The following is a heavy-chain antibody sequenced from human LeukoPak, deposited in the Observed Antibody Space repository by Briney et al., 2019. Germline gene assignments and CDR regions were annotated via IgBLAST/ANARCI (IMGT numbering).Heavy chain of an antibody. J-gene: IGHJ6*03. CDR3: AKSAYCSGGSCLHTRSGAYYYYYMDV. CDR1: GFTFSTYA. CDR2: ISGSGGST. V-gene: IGHV3-23*01. D-gene: IGHD2-15*01. Sequence: GSLRLSCAASGFTFSTYAMNWVRQAPGKGLEWVSAISGSGGSTYYADSVKGRFTISRDNSKDTLYLQMNSLRAEDTAIYYCAKSAYCSGGSCLHTRSGAYYYYYMDVWGKGTTVTVSS.